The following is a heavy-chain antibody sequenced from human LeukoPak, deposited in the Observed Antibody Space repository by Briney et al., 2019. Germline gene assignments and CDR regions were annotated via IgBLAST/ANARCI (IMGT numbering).Heavy chain of an antibody. J-gene: IGHJ6*02. V-gene: IGHV4-34*01. Sequence: GSLRLSCAASGFTFSSYAMSWVRQAPGKGLEWIGEINHTGGTNYNPSLHSRVPISIDASKSQVSLTVNSVTAADPAVYYCARGDYSNNGQIYYSGMDGWGQGTTVTVSS. D-gene: IGHD4-11*01. CDR3: ARGDYSNNGQIYYSGMDG. CDR1: GFTFSSYA. CDR2: INHTGGT.